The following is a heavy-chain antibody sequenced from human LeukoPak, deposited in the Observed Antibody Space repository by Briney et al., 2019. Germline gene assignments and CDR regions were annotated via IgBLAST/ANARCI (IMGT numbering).Heavy chain of an antibody. D-gene: IGHD6-19*01. J-gene: IGHJ4*02. V-gene: IGHV4-59*01. Sequence: PSETLSLTCTVSGGSISSYYWSWIRQPPGKELEGIWYIYYSGSTNYTPSLKSRVTISVATSKNQFSLKLSSVTAADTAVYYCARDSESSGTGFDYWGQGTLVTVSS. CDR3: ARDSESSGTGFDY. CDR2: IYYSGST. CDR1: GGSISSYY.